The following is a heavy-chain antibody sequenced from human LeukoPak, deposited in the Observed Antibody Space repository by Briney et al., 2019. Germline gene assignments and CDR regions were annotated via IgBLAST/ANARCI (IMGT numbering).Heavy chain of an antibody. Sequence: HSGGSLRLSCAASGFTVSNNFMSWVRQAPGKGLEWVSVIYSGGSTYYADSVKGRFIISRDNSKNTLYLQMNSLRGEDTAVYYCARDGRRQVAGGDYWGQGTLVTVSS. J-gene: IGHJ4*02. V-gene: IGHV3-53*01. D-gene: IGHD2-15*01. CDR3: ARDGRRQVAGGDY. CDR1: GFTVSNNF. CDR2: IYSGGST.